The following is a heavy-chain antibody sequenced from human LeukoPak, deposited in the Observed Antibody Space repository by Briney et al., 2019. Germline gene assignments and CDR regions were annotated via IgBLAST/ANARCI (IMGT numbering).Heavy chain of an antibody. V-gene: IGHV4-61*02. CDR3: ARGPSGYHFNY. CDR1: GSIXSGSXX. CDR2: IYTSGST. Sequence: GSIXSGSXXXRWIRQPAGKXXELIGRIYTSGSTNYNPSLKSRVTISVDTSKNQFSLKLSSVTAADTAVYYCARGPSGYHFNYWGQGTLVTVSS. D-gene: IGHD3-22*01. J-gene: IGHJ4*02.